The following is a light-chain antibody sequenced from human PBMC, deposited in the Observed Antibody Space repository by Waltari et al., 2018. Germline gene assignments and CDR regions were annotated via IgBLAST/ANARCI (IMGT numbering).Light chain of an antibody. Sequence: QSALTQPASVSGSPGQSITISCPGTSSYVGGYNYVSWYQQHPGKAPKLMIYDVSKRPSGVSNRFSGSKSGNTASLTISGLQAEDEADYYCSSYTSSSTLGVFGGGTKLTVL. CDR3: SSYTSSSTLGV. CDR2: DVS. CDR1: SSYVGGYNY. J-gene: IGLJ2*01. V-gene: IGLV2-14*01.